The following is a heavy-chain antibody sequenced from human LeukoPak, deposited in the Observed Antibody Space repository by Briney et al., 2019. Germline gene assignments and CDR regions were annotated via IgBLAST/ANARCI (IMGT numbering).Heavy chain of an antibody. Sequence: PGRSQRLSCAASGFTFDEYAMHWVRQAPGKGLEWVSGISWNSGSIAYADSVKGRFTISRDNAKNSLYLQMNSLRAEDTALYYCAIQEYYYYGMDVWGQGTTVTVSS. CDR1: GFTFDEYA. CDR3: AIQEYYYYGMDV. J-gene: IGHJ6*02. V-gene: IGHV3-9*01. CDR2: ISWNSGSI.